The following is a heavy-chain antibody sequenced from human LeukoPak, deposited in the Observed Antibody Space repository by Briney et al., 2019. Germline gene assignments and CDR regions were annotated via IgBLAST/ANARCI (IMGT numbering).Heavy chain of an antibody. CDR2: ICDSGRTI. J-gene: IGHJ4*02. D-gene: IGHD4-23*01. CDR3: ARDDTQGHDYGGNVGDY. Sequence: GGSLRLSCAASGFTFSDYYMSWIRQAPGKGLEWVSYICDSGRTIYYADSVKGRFTISRDNAKNSVYLQMNNLGAKDTAVYYCARDDTQGHDYGGNVGDYWGQGTLVTVSS. V-gene: IGHV3-11*01. CDR1: GFTFSDYY.